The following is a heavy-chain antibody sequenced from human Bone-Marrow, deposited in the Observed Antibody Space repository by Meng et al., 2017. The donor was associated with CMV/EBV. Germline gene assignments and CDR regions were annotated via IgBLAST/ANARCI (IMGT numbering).Heavy chain of an antibody. CDR1: GGTFSSYT. J-gene: IGHJ6*02. CDR3: ATRNSRPTSYHYAMDV. Sequence: SVKVSCKASGGTFSSYTISWVRQVPGEGLEWMGGIIPMLGTPNTAQKFLSRVTITADESTNTVYMEISGLKSEDTAVYYCATRNSRPTSYHYAMDVWGQGTTVTVSS. V-gene: IGHV1-69*13. D-gene: IGHD2-2*01. CDR2: IIPMLGTP.